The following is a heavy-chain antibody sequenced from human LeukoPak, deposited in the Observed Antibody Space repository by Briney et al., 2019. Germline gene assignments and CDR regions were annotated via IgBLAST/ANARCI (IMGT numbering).Heavy chain of an antibody. CDR2: IRYDGSNK. CDR1: GFTFSSYA. D-gene: IGHD1-26*01. J-gene: IGHJ3*02. V-gene: IGHV3-30*02. Sequence: GGSLRLSCAASGFTFSSYAMHWVRQAPGKGLEWVAFIRYDGSNKYYADSVKGRFTISRDNSKNTLYLQMNSLRAEDTAVYYCAKDGMSGSYSRGPGGDAFDIWGQGTMVTVSS. CDR3: AKDGMSGSYSRGPGGDAFDI.